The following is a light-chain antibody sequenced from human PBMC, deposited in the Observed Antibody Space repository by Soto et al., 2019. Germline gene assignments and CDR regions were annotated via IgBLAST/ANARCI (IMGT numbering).Light chain of an antibody. Sequence: IQMTQSLPSASASAGDRVTFTCQARQGARNYLNWYQQKSGQAPKLLIHDASNLQTGAPSRFGGSGSGTDFSFTISSLQPEDIATYYCQQYEDPPVAFGEGTKVDI. CDR1: QGARNY. J-gene: IGKJ4*01. CDR2: DAS. V-gene: IGKV1-33*01. CDR3: QQYEDPPVA.